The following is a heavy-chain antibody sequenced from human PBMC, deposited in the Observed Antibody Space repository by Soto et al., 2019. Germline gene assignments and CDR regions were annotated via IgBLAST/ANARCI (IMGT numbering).Heavy chain of an antibody. Sequence: GGSLRLSCAASGFTFSSYAMHWVRQAPGKGLEWVAVISYDGSNKYYADSVKGRFTISRDNSKNTLYLQMNSLRAEDTAVYYCARGGGSYYNAFDYWGQGTLVTVYS. CDR1: GFTFSSYA. D-gene: IGHD1-26*01. J-gene: IGHJ4*02. V-gene: IGHV3-30-3*01. CDR3: ARGGGSYYNAFDY. CDR2: ISYDGSNK.